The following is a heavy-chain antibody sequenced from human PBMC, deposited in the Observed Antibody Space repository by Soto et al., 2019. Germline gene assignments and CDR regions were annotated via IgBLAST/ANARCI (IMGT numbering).Heavy chain of an antibody. D-gene: IGHD3-9*01. Sequence: GGSLRLSCAASGFTFSSYSMNWVRQAPGKGLEWVSYISSSSSTIYYADSVKGRFTISRDNAKNSLYLQMNSLRDEDTAVYYCARDQRYYDILTGYRQDYWGQGTLVTVSS. CDR3: ARDQRYYDILTGYRQDY. J-gene: IGHJ4*02. CDR1: GFTFSSYS. V-gene: IGHV3-48*02. CDR2: ISSSSSTI.